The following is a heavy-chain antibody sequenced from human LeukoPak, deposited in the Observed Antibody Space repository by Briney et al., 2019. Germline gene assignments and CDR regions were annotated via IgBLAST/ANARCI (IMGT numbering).Heavy chain of an antibody. CDR3: ARDGHGDGFLTGYSYFGMDV. D-gene: IGHD3-9*01. J-gene: IGHJ6*02. Sequence: PGGSLRLSCAASGFSLSSYSMNWVRQAPGKGLEWVSSITISSNFIYYADSVRSRFTISRDNAKSSLFLQMNSLRAEDTAVYFCARDGHGDGFLTGYSYFGMDVWGQGTTVTVSS. V-gene: IGHV3-21*01. CDR1: GFSLSSYS. CDR2: ITISSNFI.